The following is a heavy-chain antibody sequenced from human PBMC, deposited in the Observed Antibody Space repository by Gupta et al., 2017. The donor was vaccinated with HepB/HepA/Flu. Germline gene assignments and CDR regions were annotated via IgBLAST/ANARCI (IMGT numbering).Heavy chain of an antibody. V-gene: IGHV3-30*18. Sequence: QVQLVESGGGVVQPGRSLRLSCAASGFTFSSYGMHWVRQAPGKGLEWVAVISYDGSNKYYADSVKGRFTISRDNSKNTLYLQMNSLRAEDTAVYYCAKEALADWNDVDYYYGMDVWGQGTTVTVSS. CDR2: ISYDGSNK. J-gene: IGHJ6*02. CDR1: GFTFSSYG. CDR3: AKEALADWNDVDYYYGMDV. D-gene: IGHD1-1*01.